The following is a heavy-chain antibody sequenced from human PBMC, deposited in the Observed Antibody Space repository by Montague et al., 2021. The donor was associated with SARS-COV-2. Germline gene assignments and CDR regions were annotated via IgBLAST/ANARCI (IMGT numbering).Heavy chain of an antibody. CDR2: ILHSGTA. V-gene: IGHV4-4*02. D-gene: IGHD6-19*01. CDR3: AKDVSLSVAALDS. Sequence: SETLSLTCAVSGGSIKTYIWWSWVRQAPGKGLEWLGEILHSGTANYNPSLKSRVTISVDKSRNEFSLELSSLTAADTAVYFCAKDVSLSVAALDSWGQGTLVTVSS. J-gene: IGHJ4*02. CDR1: GGSIKTYIW.